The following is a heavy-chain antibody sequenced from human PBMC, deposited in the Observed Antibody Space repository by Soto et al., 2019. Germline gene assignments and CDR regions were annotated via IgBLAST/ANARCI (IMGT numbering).Heavy chain of an antibody. D-gene: IGHD1-7*01. V-gene: IGHV5-10-1*01. CDR2: IDPSDSYT. CDR1: GDSFTSYW. J-gene: IGHJ5*02. Sequence: PEESLKISCKASGDSFTSYWIIWVRQMPGRGLEWMGRIDPSDSYTDYNPAFQGHIIISSDKSTSTVYLQLTTLKASDNGMYYCARPQGGTDWLDPWGQGTLVTVSS. CDR3: ARPQGGTDWLDP.